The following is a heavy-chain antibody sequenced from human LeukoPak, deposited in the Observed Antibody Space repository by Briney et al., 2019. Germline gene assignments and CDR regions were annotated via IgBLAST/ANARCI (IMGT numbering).Heavy chain of an antibody. V-gene: IGHV3-9*01. D-gene: IGHD3/OR15-3a*01. CDR3: ARDIVWTP. CDR2: ISWNSGSI. J-gene: IGHJ3*01. CDR1: GFTFDDYA. Sequence: SGGSLRLSCAASGFTFDDYAMHWVRQAPGKGLEWVSGISWNSGSIGYADSVKGRFTISRDNAKNSLYLQMNSLRAEDTAVYYCARDIVWTPWGQGTMVTVSS.